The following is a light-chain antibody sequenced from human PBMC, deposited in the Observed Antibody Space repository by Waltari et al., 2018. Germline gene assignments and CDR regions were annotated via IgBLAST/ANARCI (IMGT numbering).Light chain of an antibody. J-gene: IGLJ1*01. CDR1: SSDIGGYNY. Sequence: QSALTQPASVSGSPGQSITIPCTGTSSDIGGYNYVCWYQQHPGKAPKLMIYDVSKRPSGVSNRFSGSKSGNTVSLTISGLQTVDEADYYCSSYTSSSSRVFGTGTKVTVL. CDR3: SSYTSSSSRV. V-gene: IGLV2-14*01. CDR2: DVS.